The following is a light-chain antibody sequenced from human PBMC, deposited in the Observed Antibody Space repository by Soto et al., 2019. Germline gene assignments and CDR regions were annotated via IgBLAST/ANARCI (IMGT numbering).Light chain of an antibody. Sequence: EIVLTQSPATLSLSPGERATLSCRASQSVSSYLAWYQQKPGQAPRLLNYDASNRATGIPARFSGSGSGTDFTLTISSLEPEDFAVYYCQQRSNWPPPFGQGTKVEIK. V-gene: IGKV3-11*01. CDR1: QSVSSY. CDR3: QQRSNWPPP. CDR2: DAS. J-gene: IGKJ1*01.